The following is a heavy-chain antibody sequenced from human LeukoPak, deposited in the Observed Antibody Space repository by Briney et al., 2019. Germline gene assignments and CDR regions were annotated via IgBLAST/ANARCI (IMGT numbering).Heavy chain of an antibody. D-gene: IGHD3-10*01. J-gene: IGHJ4*02. V-gene: IGHV3-30-3*01. CDR2: ISYDGSNK. CDR1: GFTFSRYA. CDR3: ARDGNFYYGPGSYCDY. Sequence: PGRSPRLSCVASGFTFSRYAMHWVRLAPGKGLDWVAVISYDGSNKYYADSVKGRFTISRDNPKNTLYLQMNSLRAEDTALYYCARDGNFYYGPGSYCDYWGQGTLVTVSS.